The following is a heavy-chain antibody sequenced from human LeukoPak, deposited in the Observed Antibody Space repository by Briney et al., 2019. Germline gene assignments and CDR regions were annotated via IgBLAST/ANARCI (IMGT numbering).Heavy chain of an antibody. CDR1: GYTFTSYG. D-gene: IGHD6-13*01. Sequence: ASVKVSCKASGYTFTSYGISWVRQAPGQGLEWMGWISAYNGNTNYAQKLQGRVTMTTDTSTGTAYMELRSLRSDDTAVYYCARTGYSSPVGGHPPNYYYYGMDVWGQGTTVTVSS. V-gene: IGHV1-18*01. CDR3: ARTGYSSPVGGHPPNYYYYGMDV. J-gene: IGHJ6*02. CDR2: ISAYNGNT.